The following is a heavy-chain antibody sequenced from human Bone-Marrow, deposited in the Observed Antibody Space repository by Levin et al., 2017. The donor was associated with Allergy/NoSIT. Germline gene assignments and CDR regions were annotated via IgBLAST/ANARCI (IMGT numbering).Heavy chain of an antibody. V-gene: IGHV4-4*09. CDR1: GGSISTFY. CDR2: IYNFGTT. Sequence: PSETLSLTCTVSGGSISTFYWSWIRQVPGKGLEWLGHIYNFGTTKYNPSLNSRVTMSIDTSRNQFSLKLRSVTAPDTAIYYCARGVQVYSSSAYLGEGYWYFDLWGRGTLVTVSS. D-gene: IGHD6-13*01. CDR3: ARGVQVYSSSAYLGEGYWYFDL. J-gene: IGHJ2*01.